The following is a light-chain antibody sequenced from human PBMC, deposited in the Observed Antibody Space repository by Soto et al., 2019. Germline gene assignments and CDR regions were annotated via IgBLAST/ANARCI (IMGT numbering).Light chain of an antibody. CDR2: DAS. CDR1: QSVSSY. J-gene: IGKJ4*01. Sequence: EIVLTQSPATLSLSPGDRATLSCRASQSVSSYLAWYQQKPGQAPRLLIYDASNRAAGIPARFSGSGFGTDFTLTITSLEPEDFAVYYCQQRSDWPSTFGGGTKV. CDR3: QQRSDWPST. V-gene: IGKV3-11*01.